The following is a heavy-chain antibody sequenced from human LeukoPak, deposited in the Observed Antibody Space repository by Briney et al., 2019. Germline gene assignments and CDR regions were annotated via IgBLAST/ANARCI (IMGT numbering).Heavy chain of an antibody. J-gene: IGHJ5*02. CDR3: ARSEQLGRMKWFDP. Sequence: SETLSLTCTVSGGSISSYYWSWIRQPPGQGLEWIGYMYYSGSTNYNPSLKSRVTISVDTSKNQFSLKLSSVTAADTAVYYCARSEQLGRMKWFDPWGQGTLVTVSS. CDR1: GGSISSYY. D-gene: IGHD6-6*01. V-gene: IGHV4-59*08. CDR2: MYYSGST.